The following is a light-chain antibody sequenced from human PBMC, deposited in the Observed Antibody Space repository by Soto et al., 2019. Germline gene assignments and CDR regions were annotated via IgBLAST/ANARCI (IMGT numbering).Light chain of an antibody. J-gene: IGKJ1*01. Sequence: EIVLTQSPATLSLSPGERVTLSCRASQSVSSYLAWYQQKPGQAPRLLISDASYRATGIPARFSGSGSGTDFTLTISSLEYEDFAFYFCHQRSTWPETFGQGTEVEFK. V-gene: IGKV3-11*01. CDR1: QSVSSY. CDR3: HQRSTWPET. CDR2: DAS.